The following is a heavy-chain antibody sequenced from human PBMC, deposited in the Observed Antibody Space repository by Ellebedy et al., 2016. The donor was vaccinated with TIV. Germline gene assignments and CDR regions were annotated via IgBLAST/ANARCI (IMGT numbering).Heavy chain of an antibody. CDR1: GFTFENYY. D-gene: IGHD6-19*01. Sequence: PGGSLRLSCAASGFTFENYYMGWVRQAPAKGLEWVANIKQDGSEKDYVDSVKGRFTISRDNAKNTLYLQMTSLRAEDTAVYHCALQGRSGWVRPYNWFDPWGQGTLVTVSS. CDR3: ALQGRSGWVRPYNWFDP. J-gene: IGHJ5*02. CDR2: IKQDGSEK. V-gene: IGHV3-7*01.